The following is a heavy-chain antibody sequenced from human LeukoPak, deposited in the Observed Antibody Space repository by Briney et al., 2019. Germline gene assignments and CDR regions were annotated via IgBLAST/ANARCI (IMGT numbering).Heavy chain of an antibody. CDR1: GFTVSRNY. CDR3: AREGSGSYYNWLDP. CDR2: ISSSSSTI. V-gene: IGHV3-48*01. D-gene: IGHD3-10*01. Sequence: GGSLRLSCAASGFTVSRNYMSWVRQAPGKGLEWVSYISSSSSTIYYADSVKGRFTISRDNANNSLYLQMNGLRAEDTAVYYCAREGSGSYYNWLDPWGQGIVVAVSS. J-gene: IGHJ5*02.